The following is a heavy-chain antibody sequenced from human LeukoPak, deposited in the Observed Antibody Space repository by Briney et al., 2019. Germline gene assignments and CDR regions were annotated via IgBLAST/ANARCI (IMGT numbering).Heavy chain of an antibody. CDR2: IYPSGSA. V-gene: IGHV4-38-2*02. Sequence: SETLSLTCIVSGYSITSGSSCAWIRQPPGKGLDWIGSIYPSGSAYYNPSLKSRVTILVDTSKNQFSLKLSSVTAADTAVYYCAKAVTTRGYYFDYWVQGSLVTVSS. D-gene: IGHD4-17*01. J-gene: IGHJ4*02. CDR3: AKAVTTRGYYFDY. CDR1: GYSITSGSS.